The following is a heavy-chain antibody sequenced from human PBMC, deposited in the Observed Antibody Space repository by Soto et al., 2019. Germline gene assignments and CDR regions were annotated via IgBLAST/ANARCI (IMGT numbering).Heavy chain of an antibody. CDR3: TGSRGSGGRQADY. J-gene: IGHJ4*02. D-gene: IGHD2-15*01. CDR1: GFTFSNAW. CDR2: IKSKTDGGTT. Sequence: EVQLVESGGGLVKPGGSLRLSCAASGFTFSNAWMSWVRQAPGKGLEWVGRIKSKTDGGTTDYAAPVKGRFTISRDDSKNTLYLQMKSLKTEDTAVYYCTGSRGSGGRQADYWGQGTLVIVSS. V-gene: IGHV3-15*01.